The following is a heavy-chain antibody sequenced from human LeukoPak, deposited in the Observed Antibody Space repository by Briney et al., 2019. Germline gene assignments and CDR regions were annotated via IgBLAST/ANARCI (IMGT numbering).Heavy chain of an antibody. CDR3: ARLIITGGYFDY. V-gene: IGHV4-61*02. CDR1: GGSISSGSYY. J-gene: IGHJ4*02. D-gene: IGHD1-20*01. CDR2: IYTSGST. Sequence: PSETLSLTCTVSGGSISSGSYYWSWIRQPAGKGLEWIGRIYTSGSTNYNPSLKSRVTISVDASKNQFSLKLSSVTAADTAVYYCARLIITGGYFDYWGQGTLVTVSS.